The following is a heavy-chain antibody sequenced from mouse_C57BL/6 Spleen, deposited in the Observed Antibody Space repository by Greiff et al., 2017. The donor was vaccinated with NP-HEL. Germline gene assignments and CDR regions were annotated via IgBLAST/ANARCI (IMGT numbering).Heavy chain of an antibody. Sequence: VQLQESGAELARPGASVKMSCKASGYTFTSYTMHWVKQRPGQGLEWIGYINPSSGYTKYNQKFKDKATLTADKSSSTAYMQLSSLTSEDSAVYYCARDGSSREDYWGQGTSVTVSS. CDR3: ARDGSSREDY. D-gene: IGHD1-1*01. CDR1: GYTFTSYT. CDR2: INPSSGYT. J-gene: IGHJ4*01. V-gene: IGHV1-4*01.